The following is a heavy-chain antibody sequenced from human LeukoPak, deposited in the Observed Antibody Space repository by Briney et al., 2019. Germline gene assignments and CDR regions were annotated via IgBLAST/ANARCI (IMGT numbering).Heavy chain of an antibody. J-gene: IGHJ4*02. Sequence: ASVKVSCKASGYTFTSYYMHWVRQAPGQGLEWMGIINPSGGSTSYAQKFQGRVTMTRDMSTSTVYMELSRLRSDDTAVYYCARYIAAAGTIDYWGQGTLVTVSS. CDR3: ARYIAAAGTIDY. V-gene: IGHV1-46*01. CDR1: GYTFTSYY. D-gene: IGHD6-13*01. CDR2: INPSGGST.